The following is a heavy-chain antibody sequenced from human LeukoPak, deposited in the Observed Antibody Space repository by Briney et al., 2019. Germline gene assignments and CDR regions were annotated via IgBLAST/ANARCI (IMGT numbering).Heavy chain of an antibody. D-gene: IGHD3-16*01. CDR1: GYTFTGYY. Sequence: ASVKVSCKASGYTFTGYYILWVRQAPGQGLEWMGWINPNSGGTNYAQKFQGRVTMTRDTSISTAYMELSRLRFDDTAVYYCARDGGVLTAQNRDYWGQGTLVTVSS. J-gene: IGHJ4*02. CDR2: INPNSGGT. V-gene: IGHV1-2*02. CDR3: ARDGGVLTAQNRDY.